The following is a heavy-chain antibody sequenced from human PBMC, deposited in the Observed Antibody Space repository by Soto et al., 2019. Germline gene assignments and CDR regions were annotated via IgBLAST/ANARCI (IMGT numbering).Heavy chain of an antibody. Sequence: SETLSLTCAVAGGSISSSYYWSWIRQPPGKGLEWIGYIYYSGSTNYNPSLKSRVTISVDTSKNQFSLKLSSVTAADTAVYYYARHFYGGRPIDYWGQGTLVTVSS. CDR3: ARHFYGGRPIDY. J-gene: IGHJ4*02. CDR2: IYYSGST. V-gene: IGHV4-59*08. D-gene: IGHD4-17*01. CDR1: GGSISSSYY.